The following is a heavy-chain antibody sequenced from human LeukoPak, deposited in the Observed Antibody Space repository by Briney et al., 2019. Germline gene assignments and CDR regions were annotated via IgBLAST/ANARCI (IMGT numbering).Heavy chain of an antibody. CDR3: ARGFCTSTSCYGSY. V-gene: IGHV3-21*01. Sequence: GGSLGLSCAASGFTFRSYTMNWVRQAPGKGLEWGSSISSSSSSIYYADSVKGRFTISRDNAKKSLYLQMNSLRAEDTAMYYCARGFCTSTSCYGSYWGQGTLVTVSS. CDR1: GFTFRSYT. D-gene: IGHD2-2*01. CDR2: ISSSSSSI. J-gene: IGHJ4*02.